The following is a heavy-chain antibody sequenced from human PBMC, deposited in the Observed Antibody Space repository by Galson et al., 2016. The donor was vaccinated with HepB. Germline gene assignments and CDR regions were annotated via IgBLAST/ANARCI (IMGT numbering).Heavy chain of an antibody. CDR2: ISDRGDST. D-gene: IGHD3-10*01. J-gene: IGHJ4*02. Sequence: SLRLSCAASGFTFSTYAMNWVRQAPGKGLEWVSTISDRGDSTSYADSVRGRFPISRDNSKNTLYLQMNSLRAEDTAIYYCAKQLGLQWFGELLGGEFDYWGQGALVTVSS. CDR1: GFTFSTYA. V-gene: IGHV3-23*01. CDR3: AKQLGLQWFGELLGGEFDY.